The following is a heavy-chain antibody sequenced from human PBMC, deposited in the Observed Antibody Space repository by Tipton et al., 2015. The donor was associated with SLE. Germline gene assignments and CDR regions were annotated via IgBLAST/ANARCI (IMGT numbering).Heavy chain of an antibody. J-gene: IGHJ6*03. CDR2: SSSNGNTV. CDR1: GFIFSDYY. D-gene: IGHD3-10*01. CDR3: AREGVSFGSGSYYYSFMDV. Sequence: GSLRLSCAASGFIFSDYYMDWIRQAPGKGLEGVSYSSSNGNTVYYADSVKGRFTISRDNAKNSLYLQMNSLRAEDTAVYYCAREGVSFGSGSYYYSFMDVWGKGATVTVSS. V-gene: IGHV3-11*01.